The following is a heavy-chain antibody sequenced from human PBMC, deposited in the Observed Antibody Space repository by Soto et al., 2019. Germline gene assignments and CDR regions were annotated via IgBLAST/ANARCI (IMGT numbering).Heavy chain of an antibody. Sequence: EVQLVESGGGLIQPGGSLRLSCAVSGFTVSYNYMNWVRQAPGKGLEWVSAISGSGGSTYYADSVKGRFTISRDNSKNTLYLQMNSLRAEDTAVYYCAKDYGMFKDIVVVVAANPAFQHWGQGTLVTVSS. J-gene: IGHJ1*01. CDR1: GFTVSYNY. CDR3: AKDYGMFKDIVVVVAANPAFQH. V-gene: IGHV3-23*04. CDR2: ISGSGGST. D-gene: IGHD2-15*01.